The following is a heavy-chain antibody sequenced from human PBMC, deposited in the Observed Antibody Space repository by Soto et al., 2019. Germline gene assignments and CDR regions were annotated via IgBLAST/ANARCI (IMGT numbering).Heavy chain of an antibody. Sequence: GSLRLSCAASGFTFSSYAMSWVRQAPGKGLEWVSAISGSGGSTYYADSVKGRFTISRDNSKNTLYLQMNSLRAEDTAVYYCAKEIQWQQLVRPYYYYGMDVWGQGTTVTVSS. CDR3: AKEIQWQQLVRPYYYYGMDV. V-gene: IGHV3-23*01. CDR2: ISGSGGST. CDR1: GFTFSSYA. J-gene: IGHJ6*02. D-gene: IGHD6-6*01.